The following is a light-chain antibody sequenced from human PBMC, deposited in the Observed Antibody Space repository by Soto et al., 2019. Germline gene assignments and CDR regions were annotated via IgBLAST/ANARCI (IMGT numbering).Light chain of an antibody. V-gene: IGKV3-20*01. CDR2: DAS. CDR1: QSGSSN. J-gene: IGKJ1*01. Sequence: ENVLTQSPATRSLSPGERATLSCRARQSGSSNLAWYQQKPGQAPRLLIFDASNRATGIPVRFSGSGSGTDFTLTISRLEPEDFAVYYCQQYGSSPWTFGQGTKVDIK. CDR3: QQYGSSPWT.